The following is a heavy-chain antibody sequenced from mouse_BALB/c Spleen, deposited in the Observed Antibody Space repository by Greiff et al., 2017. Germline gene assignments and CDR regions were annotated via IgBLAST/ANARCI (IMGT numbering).Heavy chain of an antibody. Sequence: VQLKESGGGLVQPGGSRKLSCAASGFTFSSFGMHWVRQAPEKGLEWVAYISSGSSTIYYADTVKGRFTISRDNPKNTLFLQMTSLRSEDTAMYYCARSELGDWYFDVWGAGTTVTVSS. CDR2: ISSGSSTI. CDR1: GFTFSSFG. D-gene: IGHD4-1*01. V-gene: IGHV5-17*02. J-gene: IGHJ1*01. CDR3: ARSELGDWYFDV.